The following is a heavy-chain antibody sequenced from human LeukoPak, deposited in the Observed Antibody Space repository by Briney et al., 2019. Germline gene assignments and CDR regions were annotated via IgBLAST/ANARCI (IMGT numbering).Heavy chain of an antibody. CDR3: ATNYYDSSGYYGYFDL. CDR1: GYSENFYG. J-gene: IGHJ2*01. CDR2: INPSGGST. D-gene: IGHD3-22*01. Sequence: ASVKVSCKTSGYSENFYGITWVRQVAGQGLEWMGIINPSGGSTSYAQKFQGRVTMTRDMSTSTVYMELSSLRSEDTAVYYCATNYYDSSGYYGYFDLWGRGTLVTVSS. V-gene: IGHV1-46*02.